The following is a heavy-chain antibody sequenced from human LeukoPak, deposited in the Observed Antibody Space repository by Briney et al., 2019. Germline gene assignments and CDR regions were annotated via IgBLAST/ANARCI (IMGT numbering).Heavy chain of an antibody. J-gene: IGHJ5*02. D-gene: IGHD6-19*01. V-gene: IGHV1-69*04. Sequence: ASVKVSCKASGGTFSSYAISWVRQAPGRGLEWMGRIIPILGIANYAQKFQGRVTITADKSTSTAYMELSSLRSEDTAVYYCARDIAVAGTRWFDPWGQGTLVTVSS. CDR2: IIPILGIA. CDR3: ARDIAVAGTRWFDP. CDR1: GGTFSSYA.